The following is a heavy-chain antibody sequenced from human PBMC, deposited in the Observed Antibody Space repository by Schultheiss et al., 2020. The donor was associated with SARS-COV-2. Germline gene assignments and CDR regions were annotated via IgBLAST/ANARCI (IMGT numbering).Heavy chain of an antibody. CDR1: GFTFSSYA. Sequence: GESLKISCAASGFTFSSYAMHWVRQAPGKGLEWVAVISYDGSNKYYADSVKGRFTISRDNSKNTLYLQMNSLRAEDTAVYYCARDLRGGTPTGDYWGQGTLVTVSS. CDR3: ARDLRGGTPTGDY. D-gene: IGHD1-1*01. J-gene: IGHJ4*02. CDR2: ISYDGSNK. V-gene: IGHV3-30*01.